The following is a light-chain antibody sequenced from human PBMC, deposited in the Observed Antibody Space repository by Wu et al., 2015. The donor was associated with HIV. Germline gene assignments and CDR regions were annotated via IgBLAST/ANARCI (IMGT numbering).Light chain of an antibody. Sequence: DIVLTQSPDTLSLPSGERATLSCRASQNITKYLAWYQQRLGQPPRLLIYDVINRATGIPVRFSGSGSATDFHLTISRLEPEDSAIYYCQQRDDWPLTFGGGTRVEI. CDR2: DVI. V-gene: IGKV3-11*01. CDR1: QNITKY. CDR3: QQRDDWPLT. J-gene: IGKJ4*01.